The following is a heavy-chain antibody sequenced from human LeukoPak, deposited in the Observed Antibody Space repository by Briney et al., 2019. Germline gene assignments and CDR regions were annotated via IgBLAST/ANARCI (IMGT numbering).Heavy chain of an antibody. CDR2: INHSGST. CDR3: ARASYYYYGMDV. Sequence: SETLSLTCAVYGGSFGGYYWSWIRQPPGKGLEWIGEINHSGSTNYNPSLKSRVTISVDTSKNQFSLKLSSVTAADTAVYYCARASYYYYGMDVWGQGTTVTVSS. CDR1: GGSFGGYY. V-gene: IGHV4-34*01. J-gene: IGHJ6*02.